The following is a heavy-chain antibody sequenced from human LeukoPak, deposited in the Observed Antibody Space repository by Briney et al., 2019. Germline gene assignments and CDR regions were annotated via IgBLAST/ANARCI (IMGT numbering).Heavy chain of an antibody. CDR2: FCFSGST. V-gene: IGHV4-39*01. D-gene: IGHD3-22*01. CDR3: ARHLLRYYDSSGRDAFDI. J-gene: IGHJ3*02. CDR1: GGSISSSRYY. Sequence: PSETLSLTCTVSGGSISSSRYYWGRTRQPRRKGLEWIGRFCFSGSTYYNPPINSRVTISVDTSKNQFSLKLSSVTAADTAVYYCARHLLRYYDSSGRDAFDIWGQGAMVSVSS.